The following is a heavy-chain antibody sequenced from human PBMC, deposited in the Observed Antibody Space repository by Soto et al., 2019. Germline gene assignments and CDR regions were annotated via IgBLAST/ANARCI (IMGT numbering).Heavy chain of an antibody. CDR2: IKSKTDGGTT. D-gene: IGHD2-2*01. J-gene: IGHJ6*02. CDR1: GFTFSNAW. V-gene: IGHV3-15*01. CDR3: TPDSSSWAYHYYFGMDV. Sequence: EVQLVESGGGLVKPGGSLRLSCAASGFTFSNAWMSWVRQAPGKGLEWVGRIKSKTDGGTTDYAAPVEGRFTISRDDSKNTHYLQMNSVRTEDTAVYYSTPDSSSWAYHYYFGMDVWGQGTTVTVSS.